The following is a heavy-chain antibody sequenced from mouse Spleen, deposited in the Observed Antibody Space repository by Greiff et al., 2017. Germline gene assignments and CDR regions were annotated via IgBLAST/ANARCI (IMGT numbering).Heavy chain of an antibody. J-gene: IGHJ1*01. CDR2: ISSGGSYT. D-gene: IGHD2-2*01. V-gene: IGHV5-9-3*01. CDR1: GFTFSSYA. Sequence: EVQLVESGGGLVKPGGSLKLSCAASGFTFSSYAMSWVRQTPEKRLEWVATISSGGSYTYYPDSVKGRFTISRDNAKNTLYLQMSSLRSEDTAMYYCARQVIYWYFDVWGAGTTVTVSS. CDR3: ARQVIYWYFDV.